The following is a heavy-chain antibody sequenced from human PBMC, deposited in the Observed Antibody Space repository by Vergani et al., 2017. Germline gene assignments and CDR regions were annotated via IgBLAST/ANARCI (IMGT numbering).Heavy chain of an antibody. V-gene: IGHV3-23*01. J-gene: IGHJ3*02. CDR1: GFTFSSYA. CDR3: TTVRYFHDAFDI. CDR2: ISGSGGST. Sequence: EVQLLESGGGLVQPGGSLRLSCAASGFTFSSYAMSWVRQAPGKGLEWVSAISGSGGSTYYADSVKGRFTISRDNSKNTLYLQMNSLKTEDTAVYYCTTVRYFHDAFDIWGQGTMVTVSS. D-gene: IGHD1-1*01.